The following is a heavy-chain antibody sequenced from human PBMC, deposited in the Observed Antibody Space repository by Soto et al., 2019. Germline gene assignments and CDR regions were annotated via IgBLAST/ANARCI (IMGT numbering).Heavy chain of an antibody. Sequence: SVKVSCKASGYTFTSYAISWVRQAPGQRLEWMGGIIPIFSTANYAQKYQGRVTITADESTSTAYIELSSLRSEDTAVYYCARDGITIFGVVIVYYYGMDVWGQGTTVTVSS. J-gene: IGHJ6*02. D-gene: IGHD3-3*01. CDR1: GYTFTSYA. CDR2: IIPIFSTA. CDR3: ARDGITIFGVVIVYYYGMDV. V-gene: IGHV1-69*13.